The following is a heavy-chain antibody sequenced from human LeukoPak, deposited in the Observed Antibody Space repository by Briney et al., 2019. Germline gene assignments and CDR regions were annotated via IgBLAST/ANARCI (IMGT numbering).Heavy chain of an antibody. J-gene: IGHJ5*02. CDR2: MNPITGST. D-gene: IGHD3-10*01. CDR1: GYTFSDYD. V-gene: IGHV1-8*01. CDR3: ARVKRFPTVWFDP. Sequence: GASVKVSCKASGYTFSDYDINWVRQAAGQGLEWMGWMNPITGSTGYVQKFRGRIIMTRDTSITTAFTELTSLTSDDTAIYYCARVKRFPTVWFDPWGQGTLVSVSS.